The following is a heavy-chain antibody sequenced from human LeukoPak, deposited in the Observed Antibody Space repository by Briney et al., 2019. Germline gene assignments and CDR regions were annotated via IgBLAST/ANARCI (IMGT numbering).Heavy chain of an antibody. CDR1: GFTFSSYA. CDR2: ISYDGSNK. CDR3: ARYTSVAGIGCQFDY. Sequence: GGSLRLSCAASGFTFSSYAMHWVRQAPGKGLEWVAVISYDGSNKYYADSVKGRFTISRDNSKNTLYLQMNSLRAEDTAVYYCARYTSVAGIGCQFDYWGQGTLVTVSS. V-gene: IGHV3-30*04. D-gene: IGHD6-19*01. J-gene: IGHJ4*02.